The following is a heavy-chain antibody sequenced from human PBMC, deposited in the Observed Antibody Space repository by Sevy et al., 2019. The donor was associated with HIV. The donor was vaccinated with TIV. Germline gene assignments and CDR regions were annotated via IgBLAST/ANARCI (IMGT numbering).Heavy chain of an antibody. J-gene: IGHJ4*02. CDR1: GYTFTGYY. V-gene: IGHV1-2*02. D-gene: IGHD2-21*02. CDR3: TRSAAEAKNFYCGGDCYSDY. Sequence: ASVKVSCKASGYTFTGYYLHWVRQAPGQGLEWMGWINPNSGGTNYAPKFQGRVTMTRDTSINTASMELSRLRSDDTAVYYCTRSAAEAKNFYCGGDCYSDYWGQGTLVTVSS. CDR2: INPNSGGT.